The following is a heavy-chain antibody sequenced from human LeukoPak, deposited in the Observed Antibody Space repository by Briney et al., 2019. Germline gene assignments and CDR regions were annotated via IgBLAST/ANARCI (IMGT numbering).Heavy chain of an antibody. CDR2: ISDSGGTT. CDR1: GFTFSTYV. J-gene: IGHJ4*02. V-gene: IGHV3-23*01. Sequence: GGSLRLSCAASGFTFSTYVMSWVRQAPGEGLEWVSGISDSGGTTYYADSVRGRFTISRDNSKNTLWLQINSLRAEDTALCYCAKAGNYGDYLDYWGQGTLVTVSS. CDR3: AKAGNYGDYLDY. D-gene: IGHD4-17*01.